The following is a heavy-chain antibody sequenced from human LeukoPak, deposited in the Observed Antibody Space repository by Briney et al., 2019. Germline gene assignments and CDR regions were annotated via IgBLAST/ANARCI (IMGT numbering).Heavy chain of an antibody. V-gene: IGHV3-7*01. Sequence: GGSLRLSCAASGFTFSSYWMSWVRQAPGKGLEWVANIKQDGSEKYYVDSVKGRFAISRDNAKDSLYLQMNSLRVEDTAVYYCARGPPDGSGSYYPGADWGQGTLVTVSS. CDR2: IKQDGSEK. CDR3: ARGPPDGSGSYYPGAD. CDR1: GFTFSSYW. J-gene: IGHJ4*02. D-gene: IGHD3-10*01.